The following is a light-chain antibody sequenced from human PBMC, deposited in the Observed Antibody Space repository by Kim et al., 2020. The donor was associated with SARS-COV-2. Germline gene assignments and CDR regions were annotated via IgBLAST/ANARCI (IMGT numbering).Light chain of an antibody. Sequence: ASLGDTDTITCRASQDIRNDLGCDKKNPGRDPKRLIYGASSLQSGVPSRFCGSVSVTEFTLTIRSVQPEDFATYFCLQHSTYPSTFGQGTRLEIK. CDR3: LQHSTYPST. CDR2: GAS. V-gene: IGKV1-17*01. CDR1: QDIRND. J-gene: IGKJ5*01.